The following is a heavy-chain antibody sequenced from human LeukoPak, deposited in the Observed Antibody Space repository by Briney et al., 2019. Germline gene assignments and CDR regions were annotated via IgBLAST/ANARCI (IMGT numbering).Heavy chain of an antibody. D-gene: IGHD3-22*01. J-gene: IGHJ4*02. Sequence: GGSLRLSCAASGFTFSSYAMSWVRQAPGKGLEWVSAISGSGGSTYYADSVKGRFTISRDNSKNTLCLQMDSLRAEDTAVYYCAKVPGYYYDSSGYSLDYWGQGTLVTVSS. V-gene: IGHV3-23*01. CDR3: AKVPGYYYDSSGYSLDY. CDR2: ISGSGGST. CDR1: GFTFSSYA.